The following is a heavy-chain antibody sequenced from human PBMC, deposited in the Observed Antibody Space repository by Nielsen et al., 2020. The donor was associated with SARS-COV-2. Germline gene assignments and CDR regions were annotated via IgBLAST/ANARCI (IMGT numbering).Heavy chain of an antibody. Sequence: ETLSLTCAASGFTFSSYSMNWVRQAPGKGLEWVSYISSSSSTIYYADSVKGRFTISRDNAKNSLYLQMNSLRDEDTAVYYCARVAVFEVVVARKIDAFDIWGQGTMVTVPS. V-gene: IGHV3-48*02. CDR2: ISSSSSTI. J-gene: IGHJ3*02. D-gene: IGHD2-15*01. CDR3: ARVAVFEVVVARKIDAFDI. CDR1: GFTFSSYS.